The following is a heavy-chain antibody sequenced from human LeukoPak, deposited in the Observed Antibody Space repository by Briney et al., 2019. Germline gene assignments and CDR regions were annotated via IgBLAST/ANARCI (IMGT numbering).Heavy chain of an antibody. CDR2: IWPDDSDT. V-gene: IGHV5-51*01. CDR3: ARRRRDAFDV. Sequence: GESLKISCKVSRHIFAFYWIAWVRQMPGKGLECMGIIWPDDSDTRYSPSFRGQVTISADKSISTAFLQWNSLKASDTAMYYCARRRRDAFDVWGQGTMVTVSS. CDR1: RHIFAFYW. J-gene: IGHJ3*01.